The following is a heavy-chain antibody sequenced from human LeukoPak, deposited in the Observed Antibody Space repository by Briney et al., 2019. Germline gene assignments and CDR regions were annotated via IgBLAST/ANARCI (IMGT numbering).Heavy chain of an antibody. CDR3: ARTGSTSFDY. CDR2: IQQDGSEN. Sequence: GGSLRLSCAASGFTFSIYWMTWVRQAPGKGLEWVASIQQDGSENSYVDSVKGRFTISRDNAKNSLYLQMNSLRAEDTAVYYCARTGSTSFDYWGQGTLVTVSS. V-gene: IGHV3-7*01. D-gene: IGHD2-2*01. J-gene: IGHJ4*02. CDR1: GFTFSIYW.